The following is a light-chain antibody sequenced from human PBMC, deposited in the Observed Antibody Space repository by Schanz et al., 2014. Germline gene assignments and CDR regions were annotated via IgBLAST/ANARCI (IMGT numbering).Light chain of an antibody. J-gene: IGKJ1*01. V-gene: IGKV3-20*01. CDR3: QQYGGSLWT. CDR2: DAS. CDR1: ENVNTN. Sequence: EIVLTQSPGTLSLSPGERATLSCRARENVNTNLAWYQQRPGQAPTLLIFDASNRASGIPARFSGSGSGTEFTLTISRLEPEDFAVYYCQQYGGSLWTFGQGTKVEIK.